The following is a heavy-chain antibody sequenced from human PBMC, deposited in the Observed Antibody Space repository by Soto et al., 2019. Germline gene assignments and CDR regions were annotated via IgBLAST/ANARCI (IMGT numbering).Heavy chain of an antibody. V-gene: IGHV4-4*07. CDR1: GASISNAY. CDR3: ARDNIVSKGYGMDV. J-gene: IGHJ6*02. Sequence: QVQLQESGPGLVKPSETLSLTCTVSGASISNAYWSWIRQAAGKRLEWIGRIHSSGTFNYNPSLKSRFSISRDTSKNQISLKLSSVTAADTAVYYCARDNIVSKGYGMDVWGQGTTVTVSS. D-gene: IGHD5-12*01. CDR2: IHSSGTF.